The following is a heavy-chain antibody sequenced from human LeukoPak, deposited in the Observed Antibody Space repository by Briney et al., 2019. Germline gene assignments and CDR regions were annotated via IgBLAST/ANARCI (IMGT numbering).Heavy chain of an antibody. D-gene: IGHD2-2*01. V-gene: IGHV3-23*01. CDR1: GFTFSSYA. CDR2: MSGSCGST. CDR3: AVRGDGTSALSPGGF. J-gene: IGHJ3*01. Sequence: GGSLSLSCAASGFTFSSYAMSWVRQARGKGREWVSGMSGSCGSTYYADSVKGRFTISRDNSKNTLYLQMNSLRVQDTAVYYCAVRGDGTSALSPGGFWGQGTVVTVSS.